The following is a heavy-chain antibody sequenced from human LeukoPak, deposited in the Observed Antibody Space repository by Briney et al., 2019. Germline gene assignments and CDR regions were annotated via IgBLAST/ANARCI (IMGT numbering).Heavy chain of an antibody. CDR3: ARGNYYYDSSGYYPVPDY. CDR2: INAGNGNT. CDR1: GYTFTSYA. D-gene: IGHD3-22*01. Sequence: ASVKVSCKASGYTFTSYAMHRVRQAPGQRLEWMGWINAGNGNTKYSQKFQGRVTITRDTSASTAYMELSSLRSEDTALYYCARGNYYYDSSGYYPVPDYWGQGTLVTVSS. V-gene: IGHV1-3*01. J-gene: IGHJ4*02.